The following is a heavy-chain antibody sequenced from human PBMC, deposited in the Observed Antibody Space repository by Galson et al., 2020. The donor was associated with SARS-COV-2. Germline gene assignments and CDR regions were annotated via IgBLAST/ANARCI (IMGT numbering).Heavy chain of an antibody. V-gene: IGHV4-39*07. CDR2: FYYNGNT. D-gene: IGHD2-15*01. CDR1: AASIANTNHY. Sequence: SETMSLTCTVSAASIANTNHYWGWIRQPPGRGREWIGRFYYNGNTYFNTSPKSRVTMSGDPFKNQVSLTLRSVAAADTAAYFCVRDRLEFGVFVEPGFVVTDYCYGRDVWGQGPTVAVSS. J-gene: IGHJ6*02. CDR3: VRDRLEFGVFVEPGFVVTDYCYGRDV.